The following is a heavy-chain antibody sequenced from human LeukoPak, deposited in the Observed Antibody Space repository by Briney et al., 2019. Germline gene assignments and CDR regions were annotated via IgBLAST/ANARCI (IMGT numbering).Heavy chain of an antibody. D-gene: IGHD2-8*02. Sequence: SETLSLTCAVYGGSFSGYYWSWIRQPPGKGLEWIGEINHSGSTNYNPSLKSRVTISVDTSKNQFSLKLSSVTAADTAVYYCASIPRGGVVDYWGQGTLVTVSS. J-gene: IGHJ4*02. V-gene: IGHV4-34*01. CDR1: GGSFSGYY. CDR2: INHSGST. CDR3: ASIPRGGVVDY.